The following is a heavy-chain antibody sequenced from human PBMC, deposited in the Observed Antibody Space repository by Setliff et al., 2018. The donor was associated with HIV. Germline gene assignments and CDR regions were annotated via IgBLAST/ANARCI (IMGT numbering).Heavy chain of an antibody. CDR3: ATNPEMATINYYYYYMGV. J-gene: IGHJ6*03. D-gene: IGHD5-12*01. CDR1: GGTFKTFG. V-gene: IGHV1-69*13. Sequence: SVKVSCKASGGTFKTFGISWVRQAPGQGLEWMGGSIPIFSTAKYAQKFQGRVTITADESTSTAYMELSSLRSEDTAVYYCATNPEMATINYYYYYMGVWGKGTTVTVSS. CDR2: SIPIFSTA.